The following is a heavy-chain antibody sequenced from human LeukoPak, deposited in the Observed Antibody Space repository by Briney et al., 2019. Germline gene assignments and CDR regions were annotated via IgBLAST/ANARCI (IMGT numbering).Heavy chain of an antibody. CDR2: ISSSSGYI. Sequence: GGSLRLSCAASGFTFSSYSMNWVRQAPGKGLEWVSSISSSSGYIYYADSVKGRFTISRDNAKNSLYLQMNSLRAEDTAVYYCAKSSSSADFWSGYYADYWGQGTLVTVSS. CDR3: AKSSSSADFWSGYYADY. V-gene: IGHV3-21*04. J-gene: IGHJ4*02. D-gene: IGHD3-3*01. CDR1: GFTFSSYS.